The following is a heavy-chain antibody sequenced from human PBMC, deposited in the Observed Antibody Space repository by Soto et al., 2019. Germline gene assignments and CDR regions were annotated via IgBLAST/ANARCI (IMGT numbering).Heavy chain of an antibody. CDR2: INSDGTTT. Sequence: EVQLVESGGGLVQPGGSLRLSCAASGFTFNNFWMYWVRQTPEKGLVWVSGINSDGTTTIYADSVKGRFTISRDNAKNTLYLQMNSLKVEDTDIDYWVRDIRWGQGTLVTVSS. J-gene: IGHJ4*02. CDR1: GFTFNNFW. V-gene: IGHV3-74*01. CDR3: VRDIR.